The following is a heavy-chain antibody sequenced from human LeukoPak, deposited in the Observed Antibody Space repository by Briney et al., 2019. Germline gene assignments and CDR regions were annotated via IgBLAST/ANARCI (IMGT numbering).Heavy chain of an antibody. Sequence: GRSLRLSCAASGFTFSSYAMHWVRQAPGKGLEWVAVISYDGSNKYYADSVKGRFTISRDNSKNTLYLQMNSLRAEDTAVYYCARGPGAPAGYYMDVWGKGTTVTVSS. V-gene: IGHV3-30-3*01. CDR3: ARGPGAPAGYYMDV. CDR1: GFTFSSYA. D-gene: IGHD6-13*01. J-gene: IGHJ6*03. CDR2: ISYDGSNK.